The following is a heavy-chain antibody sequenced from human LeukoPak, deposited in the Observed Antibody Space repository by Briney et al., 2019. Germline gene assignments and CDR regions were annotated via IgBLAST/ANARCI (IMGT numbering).Heavy chain of an antibody. V-gene: IGHV1-2*02. CDR2: INPNSGGT. J-gene: IGHJ4*02. Sequence: ASVKVSCKASGYTFTDYYIHWVRQAPGQGLEWMGWINPNSGGTNYAQRFQGRVTMTRDTSISTAYMELSRLRSDDTAVYYCARDLFKGCSTSCHWGQGTLVTVSS. CDR3: ARDLFKGCSTSCH. CDR1: GYTFTDYY. D-gene: IGHD2-2*01.